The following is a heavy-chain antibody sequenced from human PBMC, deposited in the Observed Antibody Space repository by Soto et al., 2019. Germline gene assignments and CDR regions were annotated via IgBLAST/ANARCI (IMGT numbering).Heavy chain of an antibody. CDR3: SPGVDY. J-gene: IGHJ4*02. V-gene: IGHV3-73*02. CDR1: GFTFSDSA. Sequence: EVQLVESGGGLVQPGGSLKLSCAASGFTFSDSAMHWVRQTSGKGLEWVGRIKNKANNYATAYAASVNGRFTISRDDAKNTAYLQMNSLKIEDPAVYYCSPGVDYWGQGTLVTVSS. CDR2: IKNKANNYAT.